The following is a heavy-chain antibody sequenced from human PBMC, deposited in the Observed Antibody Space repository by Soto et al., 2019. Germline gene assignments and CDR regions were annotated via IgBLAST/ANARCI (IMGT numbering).Heavy chain of an antibody. D-gene: IGHD5-12*01. Sequence: PSETLSLTCTVSGGSISSGGYYWSWIRQHPGKGLEWIGYTYYSGSTYYNPSLKSRVTISVDTSKNQFSLKLSSVTAADTAVYYCAKLSSGAEGGFFDYWGQGTLVTVSS. CDR1: GGSISSGGYY. J-gene: IGHJ4*02. CDR3: AKLSSGAEGGFFDY. V-gene: IGHV4-31*03. CDR2: TYYSGST.